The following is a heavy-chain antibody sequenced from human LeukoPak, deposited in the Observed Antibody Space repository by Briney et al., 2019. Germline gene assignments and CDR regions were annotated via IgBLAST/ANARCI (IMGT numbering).Heavy chain of an antibody. CDR2: IYHSGST. D-gene: IGHD2-15*01. V-gene: IGHV4-38-2*01. J-gene: IGHJ4*01. Sequence: SETLSLTCAVSGFSISRDYFWGLIRQPPGKGLEYIGAIYHSGSTYYNPSLKSRLIISVDTSNNQFSLKFNSVTAPDTAVSFCARGILGGGQGTLVTVSS. CDR1: GFSISRDYF. CDR3: ARGILG.